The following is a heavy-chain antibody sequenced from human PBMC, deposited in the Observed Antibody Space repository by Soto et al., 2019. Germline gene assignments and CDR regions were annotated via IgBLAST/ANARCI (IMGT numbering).Heavy chain of an antibody. D-gene: IGHD1-26*01. V-gene: IGHV1-2*02. CDR1: GYIFTGYY. J-gene: IGHJ4*02. Sequence: ASVKFSCKASGYIFTGYYMHWVRQAPGQGLEWMGWINPNSGDTNYAQKFQGRVTMTRDTSISTAYMDLSRLRSDDTAVYYCARMVSGRYSNFDSWGQGTLVTVSS. CDR2: INPNSGDT. CDR3: ARMVSGRYSNFDS.